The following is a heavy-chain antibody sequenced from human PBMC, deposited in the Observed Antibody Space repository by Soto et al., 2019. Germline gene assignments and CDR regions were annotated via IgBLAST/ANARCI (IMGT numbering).Heavy chain of an antibody. Sequence: QVQLQESGPGLVKPSETLSLTCSVSGGPISRYHWSWIRQTPGKGLEWIGYIHYSGYTNYNPSLRSRVTISVDTSRNQFSLRLSSVTAADTAVYYCTGDRNNRVWYKYWGPGPLVTVSS. CDR2: IHYSGYT. D-gene: IGHD6-19*01. J-gene: IGHJ4*02. CDR3: TGDRNNRVWYKY. V-gene: IGHV4-59*01. CDR1: GGPISRYH.